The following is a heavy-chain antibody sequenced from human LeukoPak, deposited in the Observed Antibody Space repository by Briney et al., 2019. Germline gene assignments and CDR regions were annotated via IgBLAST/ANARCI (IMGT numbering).Heavy chain of an antibody. J-gene: IGHJ4*02. V-gene: IGHV1-18*01. Sequence: GASVKVSCKASGYTFGSYGITWVRQAPGQGLEWMGWISAYNGNTVYAQRFQGRVSMTTDTSTNTAYMEVRSLTSDDTAIYYCARAKRSTVTTLDYWGQGTLVTVSS. CDR1: GYTFGSYG. CDR2: ISAYNGNT. D-gene: IGHD4-17*01. CDR3: ARAKRSTVTTLDY.